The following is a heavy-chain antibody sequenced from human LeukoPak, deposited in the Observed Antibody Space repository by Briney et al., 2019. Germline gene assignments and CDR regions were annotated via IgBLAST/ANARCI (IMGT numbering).Heavy chain of an antibody. CDR3: ARPRYGSGSLDS. V-gene: IGHV4-34*01. CDR1: GESFSGHY. J-gene: IGHJ4*02. Sequence: PSETLSLTCAVYGESFSGHYWTWIRQPPGRGLEWIGEINHSGSTTSNPSLNNRVTISVDTSKNQFSLKLTSVTAAVTAVYYCARPRYGSGSLDSWGQGTLVTVSS. D-gene: IGHD3-10*01. CDR2: INHSGST.